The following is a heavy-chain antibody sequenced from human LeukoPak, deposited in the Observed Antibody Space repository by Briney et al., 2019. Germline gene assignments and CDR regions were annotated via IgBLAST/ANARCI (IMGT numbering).Heavy chain of an antibody. J-gene: IGHJ4*02. Sequence: SETLSLTCTVSGDSTNSLDLWSWVRQPPGQGLEWIGEMYLSGTTHSNPSVKSRVTISIDKSKNQFLLNLSSVTAADTAVYYCAGLVGRYSSGLYYYYFDYWGQGTLVTVSS. CDR3: AGLVGRYSSGLYYYYFDY. CDR2: MYLSGTT. V-gene: IGHV4-4*02. CDR1: GDSTNSLDL. D-gene: IGHD3-22*01.